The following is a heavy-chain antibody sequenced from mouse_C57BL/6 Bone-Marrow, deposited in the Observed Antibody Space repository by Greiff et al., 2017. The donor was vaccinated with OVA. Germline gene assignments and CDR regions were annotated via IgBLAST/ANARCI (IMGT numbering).Heavy chain of an antibody. CDR2: IYPRSGNT. CDR1: GYTFTSYG. CDR3: ARRRPYFDY. Sequence: QVQLQQSGAELARPGASVKLSCKASGYTFTSYGISWVKQRTGQGLEWIGAIYPRSGNTYYNEKFKGKATLTADKSSSTAYMELRSLTSEDSAVYFCARRRPYFDYWGQGTTLTVSS. J-gene: IGHJ2*01. V-gene: IGHV1-81*01.